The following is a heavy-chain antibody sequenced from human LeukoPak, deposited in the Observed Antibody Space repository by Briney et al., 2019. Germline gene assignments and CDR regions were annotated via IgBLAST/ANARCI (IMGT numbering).Heavy chain of an antibody. CDR3: ARDVMRCSSTSCYFDY. CDR1: GFTFSSYS. Sequence: GGSLRLSCAASGFTFSSYSMNWVRQAPGKGLEWVSSISSSSYIYYADSVKGRFTISRDNAKNSLYLQMNSLRAEDTALYYCARDVMRCSSTSCYFDYWGQGTLVTVSS. D-gene: IGHD2-2*01. V-gene: IGHV3-21*04. CDR2: ISSSSYI. J-gene: IGHJ4*02.